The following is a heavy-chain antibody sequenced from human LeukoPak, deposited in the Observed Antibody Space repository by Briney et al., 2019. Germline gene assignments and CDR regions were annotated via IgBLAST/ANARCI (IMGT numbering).Heavy chain of an antibody. D-gene: IGHD3-22*01. CDR2: ISGSGGST. CDR3: AREGDSSGYSYSRY. CDR1: GFTFSSYA. Sequence: PGGSLRLSCAASGFTFSSYAVSWVRQAPGKGLEWVSAISGSGGSTFYAGSVKGRFTISRDNSKNTVYLQMSSLKAEDTAVYYCAREGDSSGYSYSRYWGQGTLVTVSS. J-gene: IGHJ4*02. V-gene: IGHV3-23*01.